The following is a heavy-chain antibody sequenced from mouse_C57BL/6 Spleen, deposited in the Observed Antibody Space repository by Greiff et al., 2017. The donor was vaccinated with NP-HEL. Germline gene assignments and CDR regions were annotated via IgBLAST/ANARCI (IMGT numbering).Heavy chain of an antibody. CDR3: ARYPFYYYGSSHWYFDV. D-gene: IGHD1-1*01. V-gene: IGHV7-3*01. J-gene: IGHJ1*03. CDR2: IRNKANGYTT. CDR1: GFTFTDYY. Sequence: EVQGVESGGGLVQPGGSLSLSCAASGFTFTDYYMSWVRQPPGKALEWLGFIRNKANGYTTEYSASVKGRFTISRDNSQSILYLQMNALRAEDSATYYGARYPFYYYGSSHWYFDVWGTGTTVTVSS.